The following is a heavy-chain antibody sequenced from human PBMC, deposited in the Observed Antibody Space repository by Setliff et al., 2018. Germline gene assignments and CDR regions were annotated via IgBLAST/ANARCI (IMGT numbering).Heavy chain of an antibody. V-gene: IGHV1-46*01. D-gene: IGHD2-21*02. J-gene: IGHJ4*02. CDR2: IDPSGDYT. Sequence: ASVKVSCKASGYTFTGYYMHWVRQAPGQGLEWMGIIDPSGDYTNYAQKFQGRVTMTRDTSTTTVYMELSSLTSADTAVYYCARVRPCGVDCSTGVGGPYYFDHWGQGTLVTVSS. CDR3: ARVRPCGVDCSTGVGGPYYFDH. CDR1: GYTFTGYY.